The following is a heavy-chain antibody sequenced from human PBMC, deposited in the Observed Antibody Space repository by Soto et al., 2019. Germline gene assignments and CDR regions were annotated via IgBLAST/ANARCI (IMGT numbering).Heavy chain of an antibody. D-gene: IGHD2-15*01. CDR2: ISGSGGST. J-gene: IGHJ4*02. Sequence: EVQLSESGGGLAQPGGSLRLSCTASGFTFTTYAMTWVRQAPGKGLEWVSSISGSGGSTYYAESVKGRFSISRDNSKNTLYLQMNSRRADDTAVYFCAKDLCSGGSCYSGYFDYWGQGALVTVSS. CDR1: GFTFTTYA. CDR3: AKDLCSGGSCYSGYFDY. V-gene: IGHV3-23*01.